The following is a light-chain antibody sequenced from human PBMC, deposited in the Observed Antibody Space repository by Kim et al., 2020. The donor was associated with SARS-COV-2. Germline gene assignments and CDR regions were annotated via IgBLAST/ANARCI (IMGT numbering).Light chain of an antibody. CDR3: QQYGTSPRT. CDR2: GSS. Sequence: PGELATLSSRASQILSSDYVAWYQQRSGRAPRLLLFGSSTRAPDIPDRFSGSGSGRDFTLTITRLEPEDSAVYYCQQYGTSPRTFGQGTKVDIK. CDR1: QILSSDY. V-gene: IGKV3-20*01. J-gene: IGKJ1*01.